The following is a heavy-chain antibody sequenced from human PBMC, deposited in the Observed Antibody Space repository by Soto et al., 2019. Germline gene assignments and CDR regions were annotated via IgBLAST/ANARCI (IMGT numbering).Heavy chain of an antibody. D-gene: IGHD3-10*01. V-gene: IGHV3-48*03. Sequence: XGSLGLSCAASGFTFSSYEMIGVRQAPGKGLEWISYINSDGNTIYYADSVKGRFTISRDSAKNSLYLQMNSLRAEDTAVYYCARDLRVLDYWGQGTLVTVSS. CDR3: ARDLRVLDY. J-gene: IGHJ4*02. CDR1: GFTFSSYE. CDR2: INSDGNTI.